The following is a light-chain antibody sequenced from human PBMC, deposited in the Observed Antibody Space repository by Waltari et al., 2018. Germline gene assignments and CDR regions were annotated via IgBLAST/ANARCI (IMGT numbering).Light chain of an antibody. J-gene: IGLJ2*01. V-gene: IGLV2-14*03. CDR2: DVS. Sequence: QSALTQPASVSGSPGQSITISCTGTSSDVGGYNYVSWYHQHPGRAPTVMIYDVSNRPSGVSNRFSGSKAGNTASLTISGLQAEDEADYYCSSFTGSSTLVFGGGTKLTVL. CDR3: SSFTGSSTLV. CDR1: SSDVGGYNY.